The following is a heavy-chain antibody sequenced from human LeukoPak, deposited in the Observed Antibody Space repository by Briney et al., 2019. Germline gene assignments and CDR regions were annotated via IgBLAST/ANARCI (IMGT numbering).Heavy chain of an antibody. D-gene: IGHD3-3*01. V-gene: IGHV3-30-3*01. J-gene: IGHJ4*02. Sequence: GGSLRLSCAASGFTFSNAWMSWVRQAPGKGLEWVAVISYDGSNKYYADSVKGRFTISRDNSKNTLYLQMNSLRAEDTAVYYCAREPRTYYDFWSGYIDYWGQGTLVTVSS. CDR2: ISYDGSNK. CDR1: GFTFSNAW. CDR3: AREPRTYYDFWSGYIDY.